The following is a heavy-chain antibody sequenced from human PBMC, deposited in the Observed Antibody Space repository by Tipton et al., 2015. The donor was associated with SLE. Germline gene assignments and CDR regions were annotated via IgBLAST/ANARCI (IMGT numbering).Heavy chain of an antibody. J-gene: IGHJ6*03. CDR2: IYTSGST. Sequence: LRLSCTVSGGSISSGSYYWSWIRQPAGKGLEWIGYIYTSGSTNYNPSLKSRVTISVDTSKNQFSLKLRSVTAVDTAVYYCARGQVTIFGVVWAHYYYYMDVWGKGTTVTVSS. CDR1: GGSISSGSYY. D-gene: IGHD3-3*01. V-gene: IGHV4-61*09. CDR3: ARGQVTIFGVVWAHYYYYMDV.